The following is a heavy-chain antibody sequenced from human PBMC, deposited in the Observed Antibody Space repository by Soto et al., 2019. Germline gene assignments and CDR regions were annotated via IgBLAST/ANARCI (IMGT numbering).Heavy chain of an antibody. Sequence: PGGSLRLSCAASGFTFSDYYMSWIRQAPGKGLEWVSAISGSGGSTYYADSVKGRFTISRDNSKNTLYLQMNSLRAEDTAVYYCAKDKYSSRRYYYYGMDVWGQGTTVTVSS. J-gene: IGHJ6*02. CDR2: ISGSGGST. V-gene: IGHV3-23*01. CDR1: GFTFSDYY. CDR3: AKDKYSSRRYYYYGMDV. D-gene: IGHD6-6*01.